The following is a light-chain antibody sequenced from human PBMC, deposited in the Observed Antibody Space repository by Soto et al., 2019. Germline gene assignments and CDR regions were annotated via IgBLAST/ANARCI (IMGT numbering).Light chain of an antibody. J-gene: IGKJ1*01. V-gene: IGKV1-5*01. Sequence: EIQMTQSPSSLSASVGDRVTITCRASQTISTYLNWYQQKPGEAPKLLIYDASALPRGVPSRFSGSGSGTKFTLTIASLQPDDFATDYCQQYETFSGTFGPGTKVDIK. CDR1: QTISTY. CDR2: DAS. CDR3: QQYETFSGT.